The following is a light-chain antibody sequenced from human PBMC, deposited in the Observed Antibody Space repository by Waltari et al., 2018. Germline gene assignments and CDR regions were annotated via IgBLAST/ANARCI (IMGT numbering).Light chain of an antibody. J-gene: IGKJ3*01. Sequence: DLQMTQSPSSLSASVGDRVTITCRASENVDNFLNWYQQRPGKAPKLLIYRASTLQDDVPSRFSGSGSGTDFTFTISNLQSEDFAAYYCQQNFRSPLTFGPGTKLD. V-gene: IGKV1-39*01. CDR3: QQNFRSPLT. CDR1: ENVDNF. CDR2: RAS.